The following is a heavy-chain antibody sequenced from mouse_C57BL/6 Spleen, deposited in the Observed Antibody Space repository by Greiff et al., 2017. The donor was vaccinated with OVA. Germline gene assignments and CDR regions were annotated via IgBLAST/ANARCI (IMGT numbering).Heavy chain of an antibody. J-gene: IGHJ4*01. V-gene: IGHV14-3*01. CDR1: GFNIKNTY. CDR3: AWGGPMVTYYAMDY. D-gene: IGHD2-2*01. Sequence: EVQLQQSVAELVRPGASVKLSCTASGFNIKNTYMHWVKQRPKQGLGWIEGFDPANGNTKYAPKFQGKATITADTSSNTAYLQLSSLTSEDTAIYYCAWGGPMVTYYAMDYWGQGTSVTVSS. CDR2: FDPANGNT.